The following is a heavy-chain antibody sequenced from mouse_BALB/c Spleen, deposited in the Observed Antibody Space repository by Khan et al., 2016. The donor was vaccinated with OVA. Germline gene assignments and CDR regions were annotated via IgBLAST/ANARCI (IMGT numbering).Heavy chain of an antibody. J-gene: IGHJ1*01. CDR1: GYSITGGYS. Sequence: EVQLQESGPGLVKPSQSLSLTCSVTGYSITGGYSWSWLRQFPGNKLEWMGYISYDGSNNTNPSLKNRISIPRDTSKTQFFLKLNSVNNEDTATYYCARGEVVVPYWYFGVWGAGTTVTVSS. V-gene: IGHV3-6*02. D-gene: IGHD1-1*01. CDR2: ISYDGSN. CDR3: ARGEVVVPYWYFGV.